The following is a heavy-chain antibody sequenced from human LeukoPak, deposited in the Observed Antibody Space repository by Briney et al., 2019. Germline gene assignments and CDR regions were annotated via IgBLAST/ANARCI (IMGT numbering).Heavy chain of an antibody. J-gene: IGHJ3*02. D-gene: IGHD6-6*01. Sequence: SETLSLTCSVSGGSISSHFWTWIRQPPGKGLEWIGYVYYSGNTNYNPSLRSRVTISIDTSRNQFSLNLKSVTAADTAIYYCAREGLAARRGAFDIWGQGTVVSVSS. CDR3: AREGLAARRGAFDI. V-gene: IGHV4-59*11. CDR1: GGSISSHF. CDR2: VYYSGNT.